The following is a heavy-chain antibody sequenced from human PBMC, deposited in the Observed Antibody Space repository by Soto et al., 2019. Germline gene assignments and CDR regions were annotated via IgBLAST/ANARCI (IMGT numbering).Heavy chain of an antibody. CDR1: GGPFSSYA. Sequence: QGQLVQSGAEVKKPGSSVKVSCTASGGPFSSYAINWVRQAPGQGLEWMGVITPMFGAPHYAQNFKGRITITAHTSTNTAYMDLSSLTSGDTAVYFCARVFTGRWFVPWGQGTLVTVSS. CDR2: ITPMFGAP. CDR3: ARVFTGRWFVP. D-gene: IGHD3-10*02. J-gene: IGHJ5*02. V-gene: IGHV1-69*06.